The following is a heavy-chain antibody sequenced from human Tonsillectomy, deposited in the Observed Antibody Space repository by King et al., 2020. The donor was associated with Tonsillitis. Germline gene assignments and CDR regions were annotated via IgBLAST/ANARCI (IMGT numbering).Heavy chain of an antibody. D-gene: IGHD2-2*01. CDR1: GASMSSYY. CDR2: IHTSGST. J-gene: IGHJ4*02. V-gene: IGHV4-4*07. CDR3: ARDQPVGSTRFDY. Sequence: VQLQESGPGLVKPSETLSLTCTVSGASMSSYYWSWIRQPAGKGLEWIGRIHTSGSTNYNPPLASRVTRSADTSKNPYSRKLTSMTAADTAVYYCARDQPVGSTRFDYWGQGVLVTVSS.